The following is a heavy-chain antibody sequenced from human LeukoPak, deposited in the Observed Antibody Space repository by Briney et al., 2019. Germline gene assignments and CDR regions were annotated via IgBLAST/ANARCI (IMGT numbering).Heavy chain of an antibody. Sequence: GGSLRLSCAASGFTFSSYEMNWVRQAPGKGLEWVSAISGSGGSTYYADSVKGRFTISRDNSKNTLYLQMNSLRAEDTAVYYCAKIGDGYLKHFDYWGQGTLVTVSS. CDR2: ISGSGGST. J-gene: IGHJ4*02. D-gene: IGHD5-24*01. CDR3: AKIGDGYLKHFDY. CDR1: GFTFSSYE. V-gene: IGHV3-23*01.